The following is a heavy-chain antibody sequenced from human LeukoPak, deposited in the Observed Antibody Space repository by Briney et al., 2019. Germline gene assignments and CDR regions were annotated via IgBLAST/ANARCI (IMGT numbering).Heavy chain of an antibody. J-gene: IGHJ4*02. Sequence: GGSLRLSCAASGFTFSSYAMSWVRQAPGKGLEWVSAISTSGGSSYYADSVKGRFTIPRDNSKNTLYLQMNSLRAEDTAVYYCAKDLGAGSGPYPFDYWDQGTLVTVSS. CDR2: ISTSGGSS. CDR1: GFTFSSYA. CDR3: AKDLGAGSGPYPFDY. D-gene: IGHD1-26*01. V-gene: IGHV3-23*01.